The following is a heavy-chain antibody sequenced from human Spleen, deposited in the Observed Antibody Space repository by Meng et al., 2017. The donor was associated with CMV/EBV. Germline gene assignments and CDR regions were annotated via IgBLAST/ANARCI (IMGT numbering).Heavy chain of an antibody. CDR2: INPSGGST. CDR3: ARDRFIGGSYPDY. J-gene: IGHJ4*02. V-gene: IGHV1-46*01. Sequence: TASGYTFTSSYMHWVRQAPGQGLEWMGIINPSGGSTSYAQKFQGRVTMTRDTSTSTVYMELSSLRSEDTAVYYCARDRFIGGSYPDYWGQGTLVTVSS. CDR1: GYTFTSSY. D-gene: IGHD1-26*01.